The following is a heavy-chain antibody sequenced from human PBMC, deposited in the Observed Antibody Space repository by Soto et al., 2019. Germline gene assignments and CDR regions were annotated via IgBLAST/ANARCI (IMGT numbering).Heavy chain of an antibody. CDR2: IYYTGIT. V-gene: IGHV4-39*01. J-gene: IGHJ3*02. Sequence: QLQLQESGPGLVKPSETLSLTCTVSGGSISSSSYFWGWIRQPPGKGLEWIGSIYYTGITYYKPSLKSRVTISVDTSKNQFSLKLSSVTTADTALYYCGRHSANSAYTPFDMWGQGTMLTVSS. CDR3: GRHSANSAYTPFDM. D-gene: IGHD3-16*01. CDR1: GGSISSSSYF.